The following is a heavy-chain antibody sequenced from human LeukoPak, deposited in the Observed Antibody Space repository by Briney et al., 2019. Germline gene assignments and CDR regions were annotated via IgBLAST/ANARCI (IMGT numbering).Heavy chain of an antibody. V-gene: IGHV3-30*02. J-gene: IGHJ4*02. CDR1: GFTFSTYG. Sequence: PGGSLRLSCATSGFTFSTYGMHWVRQAPGKGLEWVAFIRFDGSNKYYADSMKGRFTISRDNSKNTLYLQMNSLRPEDTALYYCAKDRRDYGGDIDYWGQGTLVTVSS. D-gene: IGHD4-23*01. CDR3: AKDRRDYGGDIDY. CDR2: IRFDGSNK.